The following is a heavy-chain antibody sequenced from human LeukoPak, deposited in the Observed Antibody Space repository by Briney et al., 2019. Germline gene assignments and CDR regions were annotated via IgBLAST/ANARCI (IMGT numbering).Heavy chain of an antibody. CDR3: ARSGTIAVPVFWFDP. J-gene: IGHJ5*02. Sequence: GGSLRLSCAASGFTFSSYWMSWVRQAPGKGLEWVASIKQDGTEKYYLDSLEGRFTISRDNAKNSVHLQINRLRAEDTAVYYCARSGTIAVPVFWFDPWGQGTLVIVSS. D-gene: IGHD6-19*01. CDR2: IKQDGTEK. V-gene: IGHV3-7*01. CDR1: GFTFSSYW.